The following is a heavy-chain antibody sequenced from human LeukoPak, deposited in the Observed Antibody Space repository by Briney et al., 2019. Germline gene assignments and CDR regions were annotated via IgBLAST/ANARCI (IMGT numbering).Heavy chain of an antibody. CDR2: IKGDGTST. J-gene: IGHJ5*02. CDR3: ARVMIGTVNWFDP. V-gene: IGHV3-74*01. Sequence: GGSLRLSCTVSGFTFSAHWMRWVRQAPGKGLVWVSHIKGDGTSTNYADSVKGRFTISRDNAKNTLFLQMNSLRAEDTAVYYCARVMIGTVNWFDPWGQGTLVTVSS. D-gene: IGHD3-22*01. CDR1: GFTFSAHW.